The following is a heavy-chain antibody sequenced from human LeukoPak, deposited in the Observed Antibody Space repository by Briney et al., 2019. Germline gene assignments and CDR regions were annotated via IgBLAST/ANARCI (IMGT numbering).Heavy chain of an antibody. V-gene: IGHV3-30*01. CDR2: ISSGGTYE. CDR1: GFTFSNYA. CDR3: ARDSTYYYDSGSSGPHYFDN. D-gene: IGHD3-10*01. J-gene: IGHJ4*02. Sequence: PGKSLRLSCAASGFTFSNYAMHWVRQAPGKGLEWVSLISSGGTYEYYADSVKGRFTISRDNSKSTLYLPLNSLRAEDTAVYYCARDSTYYYDSGSSGPHYFDNWGQGNLVTVSS.